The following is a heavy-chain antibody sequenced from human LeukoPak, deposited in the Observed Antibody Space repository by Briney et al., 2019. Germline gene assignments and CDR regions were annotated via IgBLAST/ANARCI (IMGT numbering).Heavy chain of an antibody. CDR2: IIPILGIA. CDR1: GGTFSSYA. J-gene: IGHJ4*02. Sequence: SVKVSCKASGGTFSSYAISWVQQAPGQGLEWMGRIIPILGIANYAQKFQGRVTITADKSTSTAYMELNSLRSEDTAVYYCARESNYYDSIGFITWGQGTLVTVSS. V-gene: IGHV1-69*04. CDR3: ARESNYYDSIGFIT. D-gene: IGHD3-22*01.